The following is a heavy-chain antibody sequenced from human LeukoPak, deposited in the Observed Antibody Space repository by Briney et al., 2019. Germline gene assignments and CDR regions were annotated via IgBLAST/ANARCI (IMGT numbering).Heavy chain of an antibody. CDR2: IWYDGTNK. J-gene: IGHJ4*02. CDR1: GFTFDDYA. CDR3: ARDLSPTEGSGNYSHY. V-gene: IGHV3-33*08. D-gene: IGHD3-10*01. Sequence: GGALRLSCAASGFTFDDYAMHWVRQAPGKGLEGVAVIWYDGTNKYYADSVKGRFTISRDNSKNTLFLQMNRLRAEETAVYYCARDLSPTEGSGNYSHYWGQGSLVTVSS.